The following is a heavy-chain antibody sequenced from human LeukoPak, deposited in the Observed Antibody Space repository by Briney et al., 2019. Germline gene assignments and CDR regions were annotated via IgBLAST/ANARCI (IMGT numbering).Heavy chain of an antibody. CDR3: ARVNPDYGGNSRVDY. V-gene: IGHV4-61*08. CDR2: IYYSGST. J-gene: IGHJ4*02. Sequence: SETLSLTCAVFGGSISSGGYYWSWIRQPPGKGLEWIGYIYYSGSTNYNPSLKSRVTISVDTSKNQFSLKLSSVTAADTAVYYCARVNPDYGGNSRVDYWGQGTLVTVSS. CDR1: GGSISSGGYY. D-gene: IGHD4-23*01.